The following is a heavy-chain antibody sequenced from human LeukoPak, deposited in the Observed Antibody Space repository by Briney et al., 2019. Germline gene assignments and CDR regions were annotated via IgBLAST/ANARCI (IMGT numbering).Heavy chain of an antibody. CDR1: GYSFTSYW. Sequence: GESLQISCKGSGYSFTSYWIGWVRPMPGKGLEWMGIIYPGDSDTRYSPSFQGQVHISVDKSISTAYLQWSSLKASDTAIYYCAKIDRQYCSRSSCYALDYWGQGTQVTVSS. J-gene: IGHJ4*02. CDR2: IYPGDSDT. V-gene: IGHV5-51*01. D-gene: IGHD2-2*01. CDR3: AKIDRQYCSRSSCYALDY.